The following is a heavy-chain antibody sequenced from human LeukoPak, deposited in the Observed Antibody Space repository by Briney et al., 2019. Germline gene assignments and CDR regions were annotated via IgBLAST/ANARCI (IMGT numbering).Heavy chain of an antibody. CDR3: AKRGVVIRAVIIVGFHKEAYYFDY. J-gene: IGHJ4*02. V-gene: IGHV3-23*01. Sequence: GGSLRLSCAVSGITLSNYGMSWVRQAPGKGLEWVAGISDGGGSRNYADSVKGRFTISRDNPKNTLYLQMNSLRAEDTAVYFCAKRGVVIRAVIIVGFHKEAYYFDYWGQGTLVTVSS. CDR2: ISDGGGSR. CDR1: GITLSNYG. D-gene: IGHD3-10*01.